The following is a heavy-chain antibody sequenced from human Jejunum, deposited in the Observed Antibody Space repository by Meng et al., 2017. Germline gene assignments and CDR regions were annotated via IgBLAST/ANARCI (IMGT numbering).Heavy chain of an antibody. CDR1: GFTFSNAW. V-gene: IGHV3-15*01. Sequence: GESLKISCAASGFTFSNAWMSWVRQAPGKGLEWVGRIKSKTDGGTTDYAAPVKGRFSISRDDSKNTLYLQMNSLKSEDTAVYYCTTVSITPQWFNAFDVWGQGTMVTVSS. D-gene: IGHD2/OR15-2a*01. CDR2: IKSKTDGGTT. J-gene: IGHJ3*01. CDR3: TTVSITPQWFNAFDV.